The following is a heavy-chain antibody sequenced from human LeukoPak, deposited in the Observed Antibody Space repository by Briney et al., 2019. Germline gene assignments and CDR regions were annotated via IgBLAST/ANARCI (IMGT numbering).Heavy chain of an antibody. D-gene: IGHD2-8*01. V-gene: IGHV1-69*04. CDR1: GGTFSSYA. J-gene: IGHJ6*03. CDR2: IIPILGIA. CDR3: ARGPGMVCAIEGPDYYYYYMDV. Sequence: SVKVSCKASGGTFSSYAISWVRQAPGQGLEWMGRIIPILGIANYAQKFQGRVTITADKSTSTAYMELSSLRSEDTAVYYCARGPGMVCAIEGPDYYYYYMDVWGKGTTVTVSS.